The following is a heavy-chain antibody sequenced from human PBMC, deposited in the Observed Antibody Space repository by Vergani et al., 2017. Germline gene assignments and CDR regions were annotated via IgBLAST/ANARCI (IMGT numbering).Heavy chain of an antibody. CDR3: AKYGGGGSPFDY. Sequence: QLQLQESGPGLVKPSETLSLTCIVSGVSISTYYWNWIRQPPGKGLEWIGFIYYTGSTNYKPSLKGRVTISSDASKNQISLRLTSVNAADTAFYYYAKYGGGGSPFDYWGQGTLVTVSS. D-gene: IGHD2-15*01. CDR2: IYYTGST. V-gene: IGHV4-59*01. CDR1: GVSISTYY. J-gene: IGHJ4*02.